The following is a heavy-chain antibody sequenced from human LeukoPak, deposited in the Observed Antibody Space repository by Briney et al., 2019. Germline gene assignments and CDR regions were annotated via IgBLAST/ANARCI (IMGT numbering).Heavy chain of an antibody. Sequence: GGSLRLSCAASGFTFSSYGMSWVRQAPGKGLEWVSAISGSGGSTYYADSVKGRFTISRDNSKNTLYLQMNSLRAEDTAVYYCALTRYYYDSSGYAPNDYWGQGTLVTVSS. CDR2: ISGSGGST. CDR1: GFTFSSYG. D-gene: IGHD3-22*01. V-gene: IGHV3-23*01. CDR3: ALTRYYYDSSGYAPNDY. J-gene: IGHJ4*02.